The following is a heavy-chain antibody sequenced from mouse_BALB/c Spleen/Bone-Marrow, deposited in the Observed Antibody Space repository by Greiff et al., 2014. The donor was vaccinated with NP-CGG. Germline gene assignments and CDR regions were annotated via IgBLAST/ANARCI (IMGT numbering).Heavy chain of an antibody. CDR3: APLSRYFDV. V-gene: IGHV1S135*01. J-gene: IGHJ1*01. D-gene: IGHD6-2*01. Sequence: EVQLQQSGPELMKPGASVKISCKASGYSFTNYYMHWVKQSHGKSLEWIGYIDPFNGGTSYNQKFKGKATLTVDKSSSTAYMHLSSLTSEDSAVYYCAPLSRYFDVWGAGTTVTVSS. CDR2: IDPFNGGT. CDR1: GYSFTNYY.